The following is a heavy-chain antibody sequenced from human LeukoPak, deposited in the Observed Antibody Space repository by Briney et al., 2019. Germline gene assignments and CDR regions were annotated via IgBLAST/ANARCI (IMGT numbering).Heavy chain of an antibody. V-gene: IGHV1-18*04. D-gene: IGHD6-19*01. CDR1: GYPFTGYY. CDR2: ISSFNGYT. CDR3: ARDQGYTSEWLDY. J-gene: IGHJ4*02. Sequence: ASVKVSCKASGYPFTGYYLHWVRQAPGQGLGWMGWISSFNGYTRYAQNLQGRVTMTTDTSTSTAYMELRSLISDDTAVYYCARDQGYTSEWLDYWGQGTLVTVSS.